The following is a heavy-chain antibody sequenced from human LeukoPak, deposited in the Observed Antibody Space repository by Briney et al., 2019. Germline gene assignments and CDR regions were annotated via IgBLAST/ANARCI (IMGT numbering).Heavy chain of an antibody. Sequence: SETLSLTCTVSGGAISGDYWSWIRQPAGKGLEWRWLIYTSGSTSYNPSLRSRVSISVDKSKKQFSLILSCMTAADTAVYYCATAPDYSDSSGYFKYWGPGTPVTVSS. D-gene: IGHD3-22*01. V-gene: IGHV4-4*07. CDR3: ATAPDYSDSSGYFKY. J-gene: IGHJ4*02. CDR1: GGAISGDY. CDR2: IYTSGST.